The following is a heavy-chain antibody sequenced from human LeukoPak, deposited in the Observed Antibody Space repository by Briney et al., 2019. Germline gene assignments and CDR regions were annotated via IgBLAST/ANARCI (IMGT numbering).Heavy chain of an antibody. Sequence: GGSLRLSCAASGFAVSSNYMSWVSQAPGKGLEWVSVIYSGGSTYYADSVKGRFTISRDNSKNTLYLQMNSLRAEDTAVYYCARATPGTTLRNWGQGTLVTVSS. CDR2: IYSGGST. D-gene: IGHD1-1*01. J-gene: IGHJ4*02. CDR3: ARATPGTTLRN. V-gene: IGHV3-53*01. CDR1: GFAVSSNY.